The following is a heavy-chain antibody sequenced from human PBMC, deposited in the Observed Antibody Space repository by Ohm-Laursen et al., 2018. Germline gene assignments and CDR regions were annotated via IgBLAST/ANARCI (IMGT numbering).Heavy chain of an antibody. CDR1: GYTFTSYA. D-gene: IGHD6-13*01. CDR3: ARAHIAAAGLGYYFDY. J-gene: IGHJ4*02. V-gene: IGHV1-18*01. CDR2: ISGYNGNA. Sequence: SVKVSCKASGYTFTSYAFSWVRQAPGQGLEWMGWISGYNGNAKYAQKLQGRVTMTTDTSTSTAYMELRSLRSDDTAVYYCARAHIAAAGLGYYFDYWGQGTLVTVSS.